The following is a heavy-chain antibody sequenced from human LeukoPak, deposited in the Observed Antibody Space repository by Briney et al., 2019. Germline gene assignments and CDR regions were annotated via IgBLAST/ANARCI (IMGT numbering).Heavy chain of an antibody. V-gene: IGHV3-48*01. CDR2: ISSGNSNI. Sequence: GGSLRLSCAASGFTFSSYTMNWVRQAPGKGLEWVSYISSGNSNIYYADSVKGRFTISRDNAKNSLYLQMNSLRAEDTAVYYCARGPSGYHNTGGQGTLVTVSS. D-gene: IGHD5-12*01. CDR1: GFTFSSYT. J-gene: IGHJ4*02. CDR3: ARGPSGYHNT.